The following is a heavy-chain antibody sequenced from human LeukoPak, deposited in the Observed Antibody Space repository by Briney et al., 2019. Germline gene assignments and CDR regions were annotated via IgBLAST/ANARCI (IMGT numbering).Heavy chain of an antibody. CDR3: ARDSSRILFDY. J-gene: IGHJ4*02. D-gene: IGHD1-14*01. CDR2: IIPILGIA. CDR1: GGTFSSYA. Sequence: SVKVSCKASGGTFSSYAISWVRQAPGQGLEWMGRIIPILGIANYAQKLQGRVTMTTDTSTSTAYMELRSLRSDDTAVYYCARDSSRILFDYWGQGTLVTVSS. V-gene: IGHV1-69*04.